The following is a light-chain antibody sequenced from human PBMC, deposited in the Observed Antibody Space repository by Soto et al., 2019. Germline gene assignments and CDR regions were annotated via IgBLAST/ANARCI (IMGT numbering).Light chain of an antibody. J-gene: IGKJ1*01. CDR3: QQRSNWRK. V-gene: IGKV3-11*01. CDR2: DAS. CDR1: QSVSSY. Sequence: EIVLTQSPATLSLSPGERATLSFRASQSVSSYLAWYQQKPGQAPRLLIYDASNRATGIPARFSGSGSGTDFTLTISSLEPEDFAVYYCQQRSNWRKVGKGTKVEIK.